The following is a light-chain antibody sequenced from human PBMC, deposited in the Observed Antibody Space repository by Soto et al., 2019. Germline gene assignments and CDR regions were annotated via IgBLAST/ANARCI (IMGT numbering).Light chain of an antibody. CDR3: QQHLGRHT. J-gene: IGKJ1*01. Sequence: DIQMTQSPSTLSGSVGDRVTITCRASQTISSWLAWYQQKPGKAPKLLIYKASTRAAGIPARFIGSGSGTDFTLTISSLEPEDSAVYYCQQHLGRHTFGQGTKVDIK. V-gene: IGKV1-5*03. CDR2: KAS. CDR1: QTISSW.